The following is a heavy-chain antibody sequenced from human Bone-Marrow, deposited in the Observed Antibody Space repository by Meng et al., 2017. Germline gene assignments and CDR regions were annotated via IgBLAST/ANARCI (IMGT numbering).Heavy chain of an antibody. CDR1: GGSISSGSYF. D-gene: IGHD2-2*01. V-gene: IGHV4-30-4*08. Sequence: QVQLQESGPGLVKPSQTLSLTCTASGGSISSGSYFWSWIRQPPGKGLEWIGYIYYSGSTYYNPSLKSRVTISVDTSKNQFSLKLSSVTAADTAVYYCARETISGIVVVPAAITSWGQGTLVTVSS. CDR2: IYYSGST. CDR3: ARETISGIVVVPAAITS. J-gene: IGHJ4*02.